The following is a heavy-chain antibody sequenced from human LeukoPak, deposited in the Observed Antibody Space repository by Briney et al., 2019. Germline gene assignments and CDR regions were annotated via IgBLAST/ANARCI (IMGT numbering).Heavy chain of an antibody. CDR2: ISSSSTYI. CDR1: GFTFRSYS. J-gene: IGHJ6*02. V-gene: IGHV3-21*01. Sequence: GGSLRLSCAASGFTFRSYSMNWFRQAPGKGLEWVSSISSSSTYIYYADSVKGRFIISRDNAKNSLYLQMNSLRAEDTAVYYCARPHPRTVFGVFSYYYGMDVWGQGTTVTVSS. CDR3: ARPHPRTVFGVFSYYYGMDV. D-gene: IGHD3-3*01.